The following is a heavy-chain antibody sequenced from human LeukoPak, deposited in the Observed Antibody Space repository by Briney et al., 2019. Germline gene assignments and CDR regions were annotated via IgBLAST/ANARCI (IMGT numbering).Heavy chain of an antibody. Sequence: ASVKVSCKASGGTFSSYAISWVRQAPGQGLEWMGGIIPIFGTANYAQKFQGRVTITADESTSTAYMELSSLRSEDTAVYYCARDARPITMIVVVTDNWFDPWGQGTLVTVSS. V-gene: IGHV1-69*13. CDR2: IIPIFGTA. J-gene: IGHJ5*02. CDR1: GGTFSSYA. CDR3: ARDARPITMIVVVTDNWFDP. D-gene: IGHD3-22*01.